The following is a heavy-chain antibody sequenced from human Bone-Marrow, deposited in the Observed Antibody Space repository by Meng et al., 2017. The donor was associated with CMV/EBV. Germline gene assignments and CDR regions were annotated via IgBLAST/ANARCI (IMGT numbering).Heavy chain of an antibody. J-gene: IGHJ4*02. Sequence: SGPTLVKPTQTLTLTCTFSGFSLSTSGMRVSWIRQPPGKALEWLALIYWNDDKRYSPSLKSRLTITKDTSKNQVVLTMTNMDPVDTATYYCAHSDSSSWYYWVDFDYWGQGTLVTVSS. V-gene: IGHV2-5*08. CDR2: IYWNDDK. D-gene: IGHD6-13*01. CDR3: AHSDSSSWYYWVDFDY. CDR1: GFSLSTSGMR.